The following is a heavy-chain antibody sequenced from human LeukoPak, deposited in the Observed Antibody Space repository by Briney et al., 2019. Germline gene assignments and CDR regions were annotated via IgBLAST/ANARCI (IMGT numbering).Heavy chain of an antibody. Sequence: GGSLRLSCAASGFIFSNYGMNWVRQAPGKGLEWISYITSRSTTYYADSVRGRFTISRDNAKNSLYLEMNGLRDDDTAVYYCARRISGSYLDYWGKGTLVTVSS. V-gene: IGHV3-48*02. J-gene: IGHJ4*02. CDR3: ARRISGSYLDY. CDR2: ITSRSTT. D-gene: IGHD3-10*01. CDR1: GFIFSNYG.